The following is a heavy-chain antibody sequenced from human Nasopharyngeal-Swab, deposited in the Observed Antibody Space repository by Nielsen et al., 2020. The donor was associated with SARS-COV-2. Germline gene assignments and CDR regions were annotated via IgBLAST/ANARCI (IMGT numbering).Heavy chain of an antibody. Sequence: SETLSLTCTVSGGSVSSGSFYWSWMPQPPGKGLVWIGYIYYSGSTNYNPSLKSRVTISVDTSKYQFSLKLSSVTAEDTAVYYCARAQYYDFWWSWGQGTLVTVSS. J-gene: IGHJ4*02. CDR1: GGSVSSGSFY. V-gene: IGHV4-61*01. CDR2: IYYSGST. CDR3: ARAQYYDFWWS. D-gene: IGHD3-3*01.